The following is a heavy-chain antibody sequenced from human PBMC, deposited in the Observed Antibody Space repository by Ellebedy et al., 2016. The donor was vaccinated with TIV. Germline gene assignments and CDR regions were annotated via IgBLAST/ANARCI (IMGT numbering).Heavy chain of an antibody. V-gene: IGHV1-2*04. D-gene: IGHD3-9*01. CDR2: INPNSGVT. J-gene: IGHJ4*02. CDR3: ARDLGIYAMTGIFWDY. Sequence: AASVKVSCKASGYTFTGYYIHWVRQAPGQGLEWMGWINPNSGVTNYAQKFQDWVTMTRDTSITTAYMELSRLKSDDTAVYYCARDLGIYAMTGIFWDYWGQGTLVTVSS. CDR1: GYTFTGYY.